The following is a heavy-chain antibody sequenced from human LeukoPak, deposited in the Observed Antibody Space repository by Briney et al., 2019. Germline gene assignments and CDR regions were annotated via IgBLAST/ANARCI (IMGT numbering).Heavy chain of an antibody. Sequence: SETLSLTCTVSGGSISSGAYYWSWIRQHPGKGLEWIGYIYYSGSTYYNPSLKSRVTISVDTSKNQFSLKLSSVTAADTAVYYCARGSDYDSSGVDLWGRGTLVTVSS. V-gene: IGHV4-31*03. D-gene: IGHD3-22*01. J-gene: IGHJ2*01. CDR3: ARGSDYDSSGVDL. CDR2: IYYSGST. CDR1: GGSISSGAYY.